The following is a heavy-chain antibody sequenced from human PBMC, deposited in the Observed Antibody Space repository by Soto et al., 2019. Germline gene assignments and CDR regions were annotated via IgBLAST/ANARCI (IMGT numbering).Heavy chain of an antibody. CDR1: GGAFTSYS. D-gene: IGHD1-1*01. J-gene: IGHJ4*02. CDR2: IIPMSGTT. Sequence: QVHLVQSGAEVKKPGSSVKVSCKAPGGAFTSYSFHWVRQAPGQGLEWMGGIIPMSGTTNYALKFEGRVTMTADVPTNTAYIELSSLRSEDTAIYYCARDNTGLDYWGQGTLVTVSS. CDR3: ARDNTGLDY. V-gene: IGHV1-69*12.